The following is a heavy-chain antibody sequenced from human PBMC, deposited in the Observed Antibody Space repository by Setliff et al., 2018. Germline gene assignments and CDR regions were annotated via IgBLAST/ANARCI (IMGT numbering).Heavy chain of an antibody. D-gene: IGHD3-22*01. CDR1: GYSFTSYW. CDR3: ARPRRATMIVANPYAFYI. Sequence: GESLKISCKGSGYSFTSYWIGWVRQMPGKGLEWMGIIYPGDSDTRYSPSFQGQVTISADKSISTAYLQWSSLKASETAMYYCARPRRATMIVANPYAFYIWGQGTMVTVSS. J-gene: IGHJ3*02. CDR2: IYPGDSDT. V-gene: IGHV5-51*01.